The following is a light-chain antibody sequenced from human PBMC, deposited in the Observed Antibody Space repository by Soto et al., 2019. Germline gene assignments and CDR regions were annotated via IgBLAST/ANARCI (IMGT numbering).Light chain of an antibody. CDR1: QSVSSN. J-gene: IGKJ4*01. V-gene: IGKV3D-15*01. CDR3: QQYHDWPLT. Sequence: EIVMTQSPATLSVSPGERATLSCRASQSVSSNFAWYQQRPAQAPRLLLCVVSTRATGVPTRFSGSGSGTEFPLTISSLQSEDFAVYYCQQYHDWPLTFGGGTRVEIK. CDR2: VVS.